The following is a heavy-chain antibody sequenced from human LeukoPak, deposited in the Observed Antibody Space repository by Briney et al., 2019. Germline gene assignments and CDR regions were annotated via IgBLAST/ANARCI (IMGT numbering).Heavy chain of an antibody. Sequence: SVKVSCKVSGYTLTELSMHWVRQAPGQGLEWMGRIIPIFGTANYAQKFQGRVTITTDESTSTAYMELSSLRSEDTAVYYCAVYSSGWYGENYYFDYWGQGTLVTVSS. CDR3: AVYSSGWYGENYYFDY. D-gene: IGHD6-19*01. CDR1: GYTLTELS. CDR2: IIPIFGTA. V-gene: IGHV1-69*05. J-gene: IGHJ4*02.